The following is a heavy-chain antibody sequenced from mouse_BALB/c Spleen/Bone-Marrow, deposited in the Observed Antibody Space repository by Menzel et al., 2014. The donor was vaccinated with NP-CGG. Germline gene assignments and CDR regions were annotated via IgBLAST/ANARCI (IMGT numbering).Heavy chain of an antibody. Sequence: VKLVESGPELVKPGASVKMSCKASGYTFTDYVISWGKQRTGQGLEWIGEIYPGSGSTYYNEKFKGRATLTADKSSNTAYMQLSSLTSEDSAVYFCARWSFDYWGQGTTLTVSS. CDR2: IYPGSGST. V-gene: IGHV1-77*01. CDR1: GYTFTDYV. CDR3: ARWSFDY. J-gene: IGHJ2*01.